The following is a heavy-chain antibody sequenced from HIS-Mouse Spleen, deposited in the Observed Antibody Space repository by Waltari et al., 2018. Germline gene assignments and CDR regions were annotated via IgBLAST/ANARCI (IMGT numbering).Heavy chain of an antibody. D-gene: IGHD1-1*01. CDR1: GFTFSSYG. CDR2: ISYDGSNK. CDR3: AKGGTGTTFAFDI. J-gene: IGHJ3*02. V-gene: IGHV3-30*18. Sequence: QVQLVESGGGVVQPGRSLRLSCAASGFTFSSYGMHWVRQAPGTGLGWVAVISYDGSNKYYADSVKGRFTISRDNSKNTLYLQMNSLRAEDTAVYYCAKGGTGTTFAFDIWGQGTMVTVSS.